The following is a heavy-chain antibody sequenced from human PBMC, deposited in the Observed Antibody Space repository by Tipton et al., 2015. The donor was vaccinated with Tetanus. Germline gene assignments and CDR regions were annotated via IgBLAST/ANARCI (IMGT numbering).Heavy chain of an antibody. CDR3: AKEALGGLNL. J-gene: IGHJ6*04. D-gene: IGHD1-14*01. Sequence: SLRLSCAASGFTFSDYGLHWVRQTPGQGLELVALISADGRNKNYADSVKGRFTVSRDNSKNKLYLQRNSLRADDTAIYYCAKEALGGLNLWGKGTTVIVSS. CDR1: GFTFSDYG. V-gene: IGHV3-30*18. CDR2: ISADGRNK.